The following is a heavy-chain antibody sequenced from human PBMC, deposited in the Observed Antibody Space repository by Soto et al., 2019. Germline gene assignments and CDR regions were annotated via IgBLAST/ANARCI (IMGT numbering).Heavy chain of an antibody. D-gene: IGHD1-26*01. Sequence: QMQLVQSGAEVKKPGASVNVSCKASGYTFTSYDINWVRQATGQRLEWMGWMNPNSGNPVYAQKYQGRDTMDRSTFRSTAYMVLCSLRAEETAVYYCGFSALGAVACFAWGQGTLVTVSS. CDR2: MNPNSGNP. CDR1: GYTFTSYD. J-gene: IGHJ4*02. CDR3: GFSALGAVACFA. V-gene: IGHV1-8*01.